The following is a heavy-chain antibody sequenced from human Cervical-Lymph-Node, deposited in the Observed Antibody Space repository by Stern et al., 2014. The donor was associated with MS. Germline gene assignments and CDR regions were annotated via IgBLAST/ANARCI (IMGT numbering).Heavy chain of an antibody. CDR2: ISPVDSDA. CDR1: GYSFTSYW. J-gene: IGHJ4*02. CDR3: ARQLSSEELDY. D-gene: IGHD6-19*01. V-gene: IGHV5-51*01. Sequence: EVQLVESGAEVKKSGESLKISCKGSGYSFTSYWIAWVRQMPGKGLEWMGIISPVDSDARYSPSFQGQVTFSVDKSVGTAYVQWNSLKASDTAMYYCARQLSSEELDYWGQGTLVSVSS.